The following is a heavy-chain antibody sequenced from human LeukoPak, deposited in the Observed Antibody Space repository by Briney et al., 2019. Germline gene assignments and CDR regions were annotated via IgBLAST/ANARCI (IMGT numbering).Heavy chain of an antibody. CDR1: GGSFSGYY. D-gene: IGHD2-15*01. V-gene: IGHV4-34*01. CDR2: INHSGST. Sequence: PSETLSLTCAVYGGSFSGYYWSWIRQPPGKGLEWIGEINHSGSTNYNPSLKSRVTISVDTSKNQFSLKLSSVTAADTAVYYCARGPSPRFDPYCSGGSCYFDYWGQGTLVTVSS. CDR3: ARGPSPRFDPYCSGGSCYFDY. J-gene: IGHJ4*02.